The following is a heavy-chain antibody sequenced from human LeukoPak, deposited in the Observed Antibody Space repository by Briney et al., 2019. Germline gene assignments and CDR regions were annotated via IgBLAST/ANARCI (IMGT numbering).Heavy chain of an antibody. Sequence: GSLRLSCAASGFTFSSHGMTWVRQAPGKGLEWVSAISGSGGSTYYADSVKGRSTISRDNSKNTLYLQMNSLRAEDTAVYYCAKFGLAGSGRYHDAFDIWGQGTMVTVSS. J-gene: IGHJ3*02. D-gene: IGHD3-10*01. CDR3: AKFGLAGSGRYHDAFDI. CDR1: GFTFSSHG. CDR2: ISGSGGST. V-gene: IGHV3-23*01.